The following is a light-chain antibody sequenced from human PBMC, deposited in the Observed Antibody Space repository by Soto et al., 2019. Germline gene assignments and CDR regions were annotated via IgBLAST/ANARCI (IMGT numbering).Light chain of an antibody. Sequence: EIVLPQSPGTLSLSPGERATLSCRASQSIGSMSLAWYQQKPGQAPRLLIYEVSTRATGIPDRISGSGSGTDFTLTISRLEPEDFAVYFCQYFGDSPWPFGQGTKVDIK. CDR3: QYFGDSPWP. J-gene: IGKJ1*01. CDR2: EVS. V-gene: IGKV3-20*01. CDR1: QSIGSMS.